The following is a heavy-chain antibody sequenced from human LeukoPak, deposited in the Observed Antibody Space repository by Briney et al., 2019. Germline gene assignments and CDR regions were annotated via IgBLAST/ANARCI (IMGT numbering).Heavy chain of an antibody. V-gene: IGHV3-15*01. Sequence: GGSLRLSCAASGFTFSNAWMSWVRQAPGKGLEWVGRIKSKTDGGTTDYAAPVKGRFTLSRDDSKNTLYLQMNSLKTEDTAVYYCTTRFLELSGYFDYWGQGTLVTVSS. CDR1: GFTFSNAW. CDR2: IKSKTDGGTT. D-gene: IGHD1-7*01. J-gene: IGHJ4*02. CDR3: TTRFLELSGYFDY.